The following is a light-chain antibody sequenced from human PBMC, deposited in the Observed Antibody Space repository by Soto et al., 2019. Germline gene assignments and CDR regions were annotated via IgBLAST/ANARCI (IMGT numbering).Light chain of an antibody. CDR3: SSYTGTTLV. CDR1: TSDIGDYDY. CDR2: EVF. Sequence: QSALPPPASVSGSPGQSITISCTGTTSDIGDYDYVSWYQQHPGKAPQLLIYEVFKRPSGLSNRFSGSKSGNTASLSISGLQAEDEADYYCSSYTGTTLVFGTGTKLTVL. J-gene: IGLJ1*01. V-gene: IGLV2-14*01.